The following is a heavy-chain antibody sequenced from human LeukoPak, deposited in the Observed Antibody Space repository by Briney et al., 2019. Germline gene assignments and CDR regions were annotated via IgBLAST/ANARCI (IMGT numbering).Heavy chain of an antibody. CDR2: IYYTGST. CDR1: GASISGSGYY. D-gene: IGHD1-26*01. CDR3: VKSGGYGLIDY. Sequence: SETLSLTCAVSGASISGSGYYLGWIRQPSGTGLEWIGNIYYTGSTYYNASLQSRVTISIDTSKNQFSLRLNSVTAADTAMYYCVKSGGYGLIDYWGQGTLVTVSS. J-gene: IGHJ4*02. V-gene: IGHV4-39*01.